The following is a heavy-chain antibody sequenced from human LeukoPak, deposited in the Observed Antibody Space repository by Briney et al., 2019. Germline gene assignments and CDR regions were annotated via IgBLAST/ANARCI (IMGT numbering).Heavy chain of an antibody. CDR3: ARVRNIKLLSDAFDI. V-gene: IGHV1-18*01. CDR2: ISAYNGNT. J-gene: IGHJ3*02. D-gene: IGHD3-10*01. CDR1: GYTFTSYG. Sequence: GASVTVSCKASGYTFTSYGISWVRQAPGQGVEWMGWISAYNGNTNYAQNLQGRVTMTTDTSTSTAYMELGSLRSDDTAVYYCARVRNIKLLSDAFDIWGQGTMVTVSS.